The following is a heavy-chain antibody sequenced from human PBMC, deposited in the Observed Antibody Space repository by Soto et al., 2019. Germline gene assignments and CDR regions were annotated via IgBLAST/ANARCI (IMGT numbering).Heavy chain of an antibody. Sequence: AGGSLRVSCADSGFAFSNCGTHWVRQAPGKGLEWLAVISYDGSNKYHAASVKGRFTIARDNFKNTVYLQMNSLRAEDAALYYCAKDTAYGSGTYYNLDYWGRGTLVTVSS. CDR2: ISYDGSNK. J-gene: IGHJ4*02. CDR3: AKDTAYGSGTYYNLDY. V-gene: IGHV3-30*18. D-gene: IGHD3-10*01. CDR1: GFAFSNCG.